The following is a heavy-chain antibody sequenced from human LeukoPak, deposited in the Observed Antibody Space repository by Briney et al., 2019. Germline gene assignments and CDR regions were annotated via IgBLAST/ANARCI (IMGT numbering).Heavy chain of an antibody. D-gene: IGHD2-15*01. V-gene: IGHV4-34*01. J-gene: IGHJ4*02. CDR1: GGSFSGYY. CDR2: INHSGST. CDR3: ARGPLLPRGGGGNFDY. Sequence: SETLSLTCAVYGGSFSGYYWSWIRQPPGKGLEWIGEINHSGSTNYNPSLKSRVTISVDTSKNQFSLKLSSVTAADTAVYYCARGPLLPRGGGGNFDYWGQGTLVTVSS.